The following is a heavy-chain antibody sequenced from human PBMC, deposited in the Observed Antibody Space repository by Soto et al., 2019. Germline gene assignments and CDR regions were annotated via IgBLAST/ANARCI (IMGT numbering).Heavy chain of an antibody. D-gene: IGHD6-13*01. CDR3: ARDLKVAAAGTGYYYYGMDV. CDR1: GFNFSSYS. V-gene: IGHV3-21*01. Sequence: EVQLVESGGGLVKPGGSLRLSCAASGFNFSSYSMNWVRQAPGKGLEWVSSISRSSSNIYYVDSVKGRFTISRDTTKNSLYLQMNSLRAEDTAVYYCARDLKVAAAGTGYYYYGMDVWGQGTTVTVSS. CDR2: ISRSSSNI. J-gene: IGHJ6*02.